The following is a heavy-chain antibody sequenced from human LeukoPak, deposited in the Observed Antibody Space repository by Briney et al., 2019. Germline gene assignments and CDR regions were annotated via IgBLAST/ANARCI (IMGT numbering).Heavy chain of an antibody. J-gene: IGHJ4*02. Sequence: PGGSLRLSCAASGFTFSGSAMHWVRQASGKGLESVGRIRSKANSYATAYAASVKGRFTISRDDSKNTAYLQMNSLKTEDTAVYYCTSLITMVRGVEVSYWGQGTLVTVSS. D-gene: IGHD3-10*01. CDR1: GFTFSGSA. CDR3: TSLITMVRGVEVSY. V-gene: IGHV3-73*01. CDR2: IRSKANSYAT.